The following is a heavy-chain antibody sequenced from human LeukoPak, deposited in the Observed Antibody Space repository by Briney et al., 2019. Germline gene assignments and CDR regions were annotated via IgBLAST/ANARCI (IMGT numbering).Heavy chain of an antibody. Sequence: GGSLRLSCAASGFTFSSYAMHWVRQAPGKGLEWVSAISDSGGATYYADSVKGRFTISRDNSKNTLYLQMNSLRAEDTAVYYCAKGRTAYSYGSFDFWGQGTLVTVSS. CDR3: AKGRTAYSYGSFDF. CDR1: GFTFSSYA. V-gene: IGHV3-23*01. J-gene: IGHJ4*02. D-gene: IGHD5-18*01. CDR2: ISDSGGAT.